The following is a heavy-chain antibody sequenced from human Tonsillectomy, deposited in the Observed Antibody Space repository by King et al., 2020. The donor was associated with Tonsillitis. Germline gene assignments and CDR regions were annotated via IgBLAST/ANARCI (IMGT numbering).Heavy chain of an antibody. D-gene: IGHD3-10*01. CDR3: AKVHYYGSGSYFNYYYGMYV. Sequence: VQLVQSGGGVVQPGRSLRLSCAASGFTFSSYGMHWVRQAPGKGLEWVAVISYDGTNKYYADSVKGRFTISRDNSKNTLYLQMNSLRPEDTAVYYCAKVHYYGSGSYFNYYYGMYVWGQGTTVTVSS. J-gene: IGHJ6*02. CDR2: ISYDGTNK. CDR1: GFTFSSYG. V-gene: IGHV3-30*18.